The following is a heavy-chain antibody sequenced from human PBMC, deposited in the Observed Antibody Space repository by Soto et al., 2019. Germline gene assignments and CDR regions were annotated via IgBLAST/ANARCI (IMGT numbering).Heavy chain of an antibody. D-gene: IGHD1-26*01. J-gene: IGHJ4*02. Sequence: QVQLMESGGGVVQPGRSLRLSCAASGFTFSKFGMHWVRQAPGKGLEWVAVIWYDASNEYYRDSVKGRFTISRDNSKSPLYLKMNSLRAEDTAIYYLARDPGGSNRPFDSWAREPWSPSPQ. CDR3: ARDPGGSNRPFDS. V-gene: IGHV3-33*01. CDR1: GFTFSKFG. CDR2: IWYDASNE.